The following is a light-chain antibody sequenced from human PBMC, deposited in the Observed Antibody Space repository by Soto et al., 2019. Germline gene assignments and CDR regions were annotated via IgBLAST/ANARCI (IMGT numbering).Light chain of an antibody. J-gene: IGKJ4*01. V-gene: IGKV1-39*01. CDR1: ETISDY. CDR2: SAS. CDR3: QQTFSNRPS. Sequence: IQMTQSPSSLSASVGDRVTITCRSSETISDYLNWYQHKPGEAPKVLISSASTLRGGVPSRFSGTGSGTDFTLTISSLQPEDVATYYCQQTFSNRPSFGGGTKVEI.